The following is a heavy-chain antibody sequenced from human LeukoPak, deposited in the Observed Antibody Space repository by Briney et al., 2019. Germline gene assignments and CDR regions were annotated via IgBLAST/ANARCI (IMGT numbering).Heavy chain of an antibody. V-gene: IGHV3-13*01. J-gene: IGHJ6*03. D-gene: IGHD3-10*01. Sequence: GGPLRLSCAASGFTFSSYDMHWVRQATGKGLEWVSAIGTAGDTYYPGSVKGRFTISRENAKNSLYLQMNSLRAGDTAVYYCARAIYYYGSGSYYNPPFYYYYYMDVWGKGTTVTVSS. CDR3: ARAIYYYGSGSYYNPPFYYYYYMDV. CDR1: GFTFSSYD. CDR2: IGTAGDT.